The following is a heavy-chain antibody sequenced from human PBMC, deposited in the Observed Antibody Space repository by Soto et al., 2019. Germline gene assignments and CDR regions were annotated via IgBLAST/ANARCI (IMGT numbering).Heavy chain of an antibody. CDR2: INPNGGST. CDR1: GYTLTNFY. CDR3: ARGLGSGDY. D-gene: IGHD6-25*01. J-gene: IGHJ4*02. V-gene: IGHV1-46*03. Sequence: QVQLVQSGAEVKKPGASVKVSCKASGYTLTNFYIHWVRQAPGQGLEWMGIINPNGGSTNYAHNLNGRVNITRDTSKSIVYLDLSRLGYEETAVYYCARGLGSGDYWGRGTLVTVSS.